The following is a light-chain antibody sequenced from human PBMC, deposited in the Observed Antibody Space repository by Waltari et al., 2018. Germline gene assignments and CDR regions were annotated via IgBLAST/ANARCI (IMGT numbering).Light chain of an antibody. CDR1: QSVRRT. J-gene: IGKJ1*01. CDR2: DAS. V-gene: IGKV3-20*01. CDR3: QKYGTLPAT. Sequence: EIVLTQSPGTLSLSPVERATLSCTASQSVRRTLAWYQQKPGQAPRLLIYDASTRATGIPYRFSGSGSGTDFSLTIRRLEPEDFAVYYCQKYGTLPATFGQGTKVEIK.